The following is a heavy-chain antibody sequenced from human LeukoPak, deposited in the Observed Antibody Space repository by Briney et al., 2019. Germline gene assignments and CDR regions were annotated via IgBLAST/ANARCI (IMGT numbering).Heavy chain of an antibody. V-gene: IGHV4-59*08. D-gene: IGHD2-15*01. CDR1: GGSISSYY. CDR2: IYYSGST. J-gene: IGHJ3*02. CDR3: GSSVVWGFFDI. Sequence: PSETLSLTCTVSGGSISSYYWSWIRQPPGKGLEWIGYIYYSGSTNYNPSLKSRVTISVDTSKNQFSLKLSSVTAADTAVYYCGSSVVWGFFDIWGQGTMVTVSS.